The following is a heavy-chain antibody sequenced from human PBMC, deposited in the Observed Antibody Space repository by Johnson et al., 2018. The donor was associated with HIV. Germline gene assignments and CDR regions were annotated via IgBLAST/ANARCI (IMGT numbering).Heavy chain of an antibody. V-gene: IGHV3-30*02. CDR3: ATLTVRSRAFDL. J-gene: IGHJ3*01. D-gene: IGHD4-17*01. CDR2: IRYDGSNK. Sequence: QMLLVESGGGVVQPGGSLRLSCAASGFTFRSYGMHWVRQAPGKGLEWVAFIRYDGSNKYYADSVKGRFTISRDNSKNTLYLQMNSLRAEDTALYYCATLTVRSRAFDLWGQGTLVTVSS. CDR1: GFTFRSYG.